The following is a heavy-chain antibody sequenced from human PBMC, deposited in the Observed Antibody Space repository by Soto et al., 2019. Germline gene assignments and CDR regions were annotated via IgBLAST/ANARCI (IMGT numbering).Heavy chain of an antibody. Sequence: GGSLRLSCAASGFTFSSYSMNWVRQAPGKGLEWVSSISSSSSYIYYADSVKGRFTISRDNAKNSLYLQMNSLRAEDTAVYYCAREGCSSTSCRNWFDPWGQGTLVTVSS. J-gene: IGHJ5*02. V-gene: IGHV3-21*01. CDR1: GFTFSSYS. D-gene: IGHD2-2*01. CDR3: AREGCSSTSCRNWFDP. CDR2: ISSSSSYI.